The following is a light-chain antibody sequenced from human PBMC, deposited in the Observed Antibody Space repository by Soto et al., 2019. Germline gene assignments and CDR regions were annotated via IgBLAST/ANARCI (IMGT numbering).Light chain of an antibody. Sequence: QSVLTQPPSVSGAPGQRVTISCTGDSSNIGAGYDVHWYQQLPGTAPKLLIYVNINRPSGVPDRFSASRSDSSASLAITGLQAEDEADYYCQSYDSSLRVLFGGGTKATVL. J-gene: IGLJ2*01. V-gene: IGLV1-40*01. CDR2: VNI. CDR1: SSNIGAGYD. CDR3: QSYDSSLRVL.